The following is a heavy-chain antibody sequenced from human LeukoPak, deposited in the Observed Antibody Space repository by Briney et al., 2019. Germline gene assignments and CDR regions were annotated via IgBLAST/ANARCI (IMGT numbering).Heavy chain of an antibody. Sequence: SETLSLTCTVSGGSISSYYWSWIRQPAGKGLEWIGRTYTSGSTNYNPSLKSRVTISVDKSKNQFSLKLSSVTAADTAVYYCATRNLGYCSGGSCYGESDYWGQGTLVTVSS. CDR1: GGSISSYY. V-gene: IGHV4-4*07. CDR3: ATRNLGYCSGGSCYGESDY. J-gene: IGHJ4*02. CDR2: TYTSGST. D-gene: IGHD2-15*01.